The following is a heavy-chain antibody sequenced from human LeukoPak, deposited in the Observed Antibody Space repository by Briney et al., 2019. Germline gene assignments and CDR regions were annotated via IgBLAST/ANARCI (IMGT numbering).Heavy chain of an antibody. CDR1: GYTFTSNY. CDR3: ARDHLGRWSWFDP. CDR2: INPSGGST. J-gene: IGHJ5*02. V-gene: IGHV1-46*01. Sequence: ASVKVSCKASGYTFTSNYIHWVRQAPGQGLEWMGIINPSGGSTSYAQKFQGRVTMTRDTSTSTVYMELSSLRSEDTAVYYCARDHLGRWSWFDPWGQGTLVTVSS. D-gene: IGHD2-15*01.